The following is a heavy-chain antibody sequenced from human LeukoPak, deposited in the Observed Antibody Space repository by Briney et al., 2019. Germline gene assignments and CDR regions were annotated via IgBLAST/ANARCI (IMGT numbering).Heavy chain of an antibody. CDR2: INSDGSST. Sequence: GGSLRLSCAASGFTFSSYWMHWVRQAPGKGLVWVSRINSDGSSTSYADSVKGRFTVSRDNAKNTLYLQMNSLRAEDTAVYYCAREVIVVVPAAINWFDPWGQGTLVTVSS. J-gene: IGHJ5*02. D-gene: IGHD2-2*01. CDR3: AREVIVVVPAAINWFDP. CDR1: GFTFSSYW. V-gene: IGHV3-74*01.